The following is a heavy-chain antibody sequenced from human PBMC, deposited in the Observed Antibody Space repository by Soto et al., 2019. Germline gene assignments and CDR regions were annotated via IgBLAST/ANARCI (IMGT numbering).Heavy chain of an antibody. D-gene: IGHD3-10*01. J-gene: IGHJ4*02. V-gene: IGHV3-23*01. CDR3: AQDPGEARLGY. Sequence: EVQLLESGGGLVQPGGSLRLSCAVSGFILSTSAMSWVRQAPGKGLEWVSAIVGSGGDTHYADSVKGRFTISRDNSKNTLNLQMNSLRAEDTAVYYFAQDPGEARLGYWGQGTLVTISS. CDR2: IVGSGGDT. CDR1: GFILSTSA.